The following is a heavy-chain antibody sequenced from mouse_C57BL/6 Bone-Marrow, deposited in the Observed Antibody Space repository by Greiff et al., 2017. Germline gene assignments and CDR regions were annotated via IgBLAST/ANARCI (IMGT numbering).Heavy chain of an antibody. CDR2: IDPSDSYT. CDR1: GYTFTSYW. V-gene: IGHV1-69*01. CDR3: ARETLFWFAY. D-gene: IGHD1-1*01. Sequence: VKLQQPGAELVMPGASVKLSCKASGYTFTSYWMHWVKQRPGQGLEWIGEIDPSDSYTNYNQKFKGKSTLTVDKSSSTAYMQLSSLTSEDSAVYYCARETLFWFAYWGQGTLVTVSA. J-gene: IGHJ3*01.